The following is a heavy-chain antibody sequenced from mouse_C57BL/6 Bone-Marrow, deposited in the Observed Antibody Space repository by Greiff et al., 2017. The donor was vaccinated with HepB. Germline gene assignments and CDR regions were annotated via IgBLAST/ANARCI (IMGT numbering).Heavy chain of an antibody. CDR2: IDPNSGGT. Sequence: QVHVKQPGAELVKPGASAKLSCKASGYTFTSYWMHWVKQRPGRGLEWIGRIDPNSGGTKYNEKFKSKATLTVDKPSSTAYMQLSSVTSEDSAVYYCARSAAAWYFDVWGTGTTVTVSS. CDR3: ARSAAAWYFDV. V-gene: IGHV1-72*01. J-gene: IGHJ1*03. CDR1: GYTFTSYW.